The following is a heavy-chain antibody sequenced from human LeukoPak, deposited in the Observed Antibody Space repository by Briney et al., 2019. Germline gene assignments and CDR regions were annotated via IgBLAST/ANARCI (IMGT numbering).Heavy chain of an antibody. D-gene: IGHD2-21*02. J-gene: IGHJ4*02. CDR1: GDSISSSIYY. CDR3: AKDGPKVPIVVVTRYFDY. CDR2: IYYNGYT. V-gene: IGHV4-39*02. Sequence: SETLSLTCTVSGDSISSSIYYWGWIRQPPGKGLEWIGCIYYNGYTYYTSSLKSRVTIFVDTSKNQFSLKLISVTAADTAVYYCAKDGPKVPIVVVTRYFDYWGQGTLVTVSS.